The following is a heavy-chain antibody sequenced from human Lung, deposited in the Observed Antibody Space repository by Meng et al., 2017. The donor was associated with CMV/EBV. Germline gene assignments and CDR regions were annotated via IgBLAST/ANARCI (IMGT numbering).Heavy chain of an antibody. J-gene: IGHJ5*02. D-gene: IGHD3-3*01. Sequence: ESLKISXAASGFTFGGYCMNWVRQAPGKGLEWISSISSSSTYIYYADSVKGRFTISRDNAENSLYLEMNSLRPEDTAVYYCVRGLLPYYDFWSGYLDLWGQGTLVTVSS. V-gene: IGHV3-21*01. CDR2: ISSSSTYI. CDR1: GFTFGGYC. CDR3: VRGLLPYYDFWSGYLDL.